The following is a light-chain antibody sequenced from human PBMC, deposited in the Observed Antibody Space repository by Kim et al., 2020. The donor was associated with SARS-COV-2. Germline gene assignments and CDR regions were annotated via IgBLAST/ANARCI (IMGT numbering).Light chain of an antibody. J-gene: IGLJ3*02. Sequence: SSELTQDPAVSVALGQTVRITCQGDSLRSYYASWYQQKPGQAPVLGIYGKNNRPSGIPDRFSGSSSGNTASLTITGAQAEDEADYYCNSRDSSGNHLRVFGGGTQLTVL. CDR3: NSRDSSGNHLRV. CDR1: SLRSYY. CDR2: GKN. V-gene: IGLV3-19*01.